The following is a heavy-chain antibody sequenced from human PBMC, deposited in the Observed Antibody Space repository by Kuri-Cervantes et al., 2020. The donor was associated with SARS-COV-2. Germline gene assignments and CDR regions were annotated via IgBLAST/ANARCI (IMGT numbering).Heavy chain of an antibody. CDR2: ISYSGHT. CDR1: GGSITSNYN. CDR3: ARHMYKSNPGDAFDI. Sequence: GSLRLSCTVSGGSITSNYNWGWIRQPPGKGLEWIGTISYSGHTYYNPSLKNRVAMFIDTSKNQCSLKLYSLTAADTSVYYCARHMYKSNPGDAFDISGRGTLVTVSS. J-gene: IGHJ3*02. V-gene: IGHV4-39*01. D-gene: IGHD1-20*01.